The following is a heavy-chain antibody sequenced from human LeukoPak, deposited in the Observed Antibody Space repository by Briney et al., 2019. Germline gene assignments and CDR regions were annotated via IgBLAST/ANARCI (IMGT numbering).Heavy chain of an antibody. CDR2: IYYSGST. Sequence: SETLSLTRTVSGGSISSSSYYWGWIRQPPGKGLEWIGSIYYSGSTYYNPSLKSRVTISVDTSKNQFSLKLSSVTAADTAVYYCARRFSSSWSMDYWGQGTLVTVSS. CDR3: ARRFSSSWSMDY. CDR1: GGSISSSSYY. D-gene: IGHD6-13*01. J-gene: IGHJ4*02. V-gene: IGHV4-39*01.